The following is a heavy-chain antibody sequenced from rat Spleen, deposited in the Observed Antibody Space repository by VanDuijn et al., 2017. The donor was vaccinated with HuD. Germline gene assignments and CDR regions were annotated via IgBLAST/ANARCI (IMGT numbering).Heavy chain of an antibody. J-gene: IGHJ2*01. V-gene: IGHV2-43*01. CDR1: GFSPTNYH. CDR3: VRANRESYAHFDY. D-gene: IGHD1-12*01. Sequence: QVQLKESGPGLVQPSQTLSLTCTVSGFSPTNYHVSWVRQPPGKGLEWMGVIWTGGSTAYNSLLSSRLSISRDISKSQVFLKMNSLQTEDTATHYCVRANRESYAHFDYWGQGVMVTVSS. CDR2: IWTGGST.